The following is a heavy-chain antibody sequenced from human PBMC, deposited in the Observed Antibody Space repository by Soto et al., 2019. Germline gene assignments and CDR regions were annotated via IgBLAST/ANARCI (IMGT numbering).Heavy chain of an antibody. V-gene: IGHV3-30*18. CDR2: ILYDGSNK. CDR1: GFTFSSFG. J-gene: IGHJ4*02. CDR3: AKPTVPFGRTVVAGPFDN. Sequence: QSGGSLRLSCAASGFTFSSFGMHWVRQAPGKGLEWVAVILYDGSNKYYADSVRGRFTISRDNSKNTLYLQMNSLRAEDTAVFYCAKPTVPFGRTVVAGPFDNWGQGTLVTVSS. D-gene: IGHD6-19*01.